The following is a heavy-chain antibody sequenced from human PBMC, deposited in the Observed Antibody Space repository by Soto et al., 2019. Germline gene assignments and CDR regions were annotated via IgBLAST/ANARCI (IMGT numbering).Heavy chain of an antibody. D-gene: IGHD3-22*01. CDR1: GGTFSSDA. Sequence: SVKVSCKPSGGTFSSDAITWVRQAPGQGLEWMGGIIPIFGTINYAQKFQGRVTITADKSTTTAYMELSSLRSEDTAIYYCARDKSADSSGYLYYFDYWGQGTLVTVS. CDR3: ARDKSADSSGYLYYFDY. V-gene: IGHV1-69*06. J-gene: IGHJ4*02. CDR2: IIPIFGTI.